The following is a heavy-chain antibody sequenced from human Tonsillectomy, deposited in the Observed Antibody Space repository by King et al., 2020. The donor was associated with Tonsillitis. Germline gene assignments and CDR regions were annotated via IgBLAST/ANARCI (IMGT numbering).Heavy chain of an antibody. CDR2: IRQDGNSK. D-gene: IGHD1-26*01. CDR3: ASLKLGAPPQDVFDV. V-gene: IGHV3-7*01. J-gene: IGHJ3*01. Sequence: EVHLVESGGGLVQPGGSLRLSCAASGFTISNYWMSWVRQAPGKGLEWVANIRQDGNSKYYVDSVKGRFTISRDNAKNSLYLQTNSLRVEATAVYFCASLKLGAPPQDVFDVWGLGTLVTVSS. CDR1: GFTISNYW.